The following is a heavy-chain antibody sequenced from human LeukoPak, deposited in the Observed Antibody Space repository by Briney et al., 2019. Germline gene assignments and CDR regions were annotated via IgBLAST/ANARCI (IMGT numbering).Heavy chain of an antibody. J-gene: IGHJ4*02. D-gene: IGHD4-23*01. V-gene: IGHV3-7*03. CDR1: GFTFSSYS. CDR3: ARDFGGNSIDY. Sequence: GGSLRLSCAASGFTFSSYSMNWVRQAPGKGLEWVANIKQDGSETYYVDSVKGRFTISRDNAKNSLYLQMNGLRAEDTAVYYCARDFGGNSIDYWGQGTLVTVSS. CDR2: IKQDGSET.